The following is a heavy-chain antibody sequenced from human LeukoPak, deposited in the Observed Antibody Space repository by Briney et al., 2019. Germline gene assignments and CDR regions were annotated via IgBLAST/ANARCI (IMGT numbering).Heavy chain of an antibody. V-gene: IGHV4-34*01. CDR3: ARGGRRLLQPTSFDY. CDR2: INHSGST. CDR1: GGSFSGYY. J-gene: IGHJ4*02. D-gene: IGHD5-24*01. Sequence: PAETLSLTCAVYGGSFSGYYWSWLRQPPGKGLEWIGEINHSGSTNYNPSLKSRVTISVDTSKNQFSLKLSSVTAADTAVYYCARGGRRLLQPTSFDYWGQGTLVTVSS.